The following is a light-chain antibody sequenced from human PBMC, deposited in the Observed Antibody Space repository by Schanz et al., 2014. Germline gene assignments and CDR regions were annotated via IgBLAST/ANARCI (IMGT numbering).Light chain of an antibody. CDR3: GTRDSSLNAWV. J-gene: IGLJ3*02. CDR1: ASNIGAGYD. V-gene: IGLV1-40*01. CDR2: DNT. Sequence: QSVLTQPPSVSGAPGQGVTISCTGSASNIGAGYDVHWYQQVPGTAPKPLIFDNTNRPSGVPDRFSGSKSGTSATLGITGLQTGDEADYYCGTRDSSLNAWVFGGGTKLTVL.